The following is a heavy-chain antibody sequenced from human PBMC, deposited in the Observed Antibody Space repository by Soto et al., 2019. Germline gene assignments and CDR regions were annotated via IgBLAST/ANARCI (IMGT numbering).Heavy chain of an antibody. Sequence: GGSLRLSCAASGFTFSSYAMSWVRQAPGKGLEWVSAISGSGGSTYCADSVKGRFTISRDNSKNTLYLQMNSLRAEDTAVYYCAKDCSGSTSCYAFDIWGQGTMVTVSS. V-gene: IGHV3-23*01. CDR3: AKDCSGSTSCYAFDI. J-gene: IGHJ3*02. D-gene: IGHD2-2*01. CDR1: GFTFSSYA. CDR2: ISGSGGST.